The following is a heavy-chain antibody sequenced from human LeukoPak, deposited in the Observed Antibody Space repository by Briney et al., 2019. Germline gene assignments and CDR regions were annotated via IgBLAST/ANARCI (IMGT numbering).Heavy chain of an antibody. D-gene: IGHD6-19*01. Sequence: PGESLSLSCPASGFTVSSNYMSWLRQAPGKGLEWVSVIYSGGSTYYTDSVKGRFTITRDNSKNTLYLQMNSLSAEDTAVYSCASSTDVAVAGTQLYFDYWGQGTLVTVSS. CDR3: ASSTDVAVAGTQLYFDY. J-gene: IGHJ4*02. V-gene: IGHV3-53*01. CDR2: IYSGGST. CDR1: GFTVSSNY.